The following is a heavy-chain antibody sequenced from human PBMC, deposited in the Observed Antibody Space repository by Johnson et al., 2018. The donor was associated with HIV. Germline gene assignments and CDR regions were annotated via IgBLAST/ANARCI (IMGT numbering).Heavy chain of an antibody. D-gene: IGHD5-24*01. CDR3: TTALRGTVTRDGYILDAFDI. J-gene: IGHJ3*02. Sequence: MQLVESGGGVVQPGRSLRLSCAASGFTFSNAWMSWVRQAPGKGLEWVDRIKSKTDGGTTDYAAPVKGRFTISRDDSKNTLYLQMNSLKTEDTAVYYCTTALRGTVTRDGYILDAFDIWGQGTMVTVSS. CDR1: GFTFSNAW. CDR2: IKSKTDGGTT. V-gene: IGHV3-15*01.